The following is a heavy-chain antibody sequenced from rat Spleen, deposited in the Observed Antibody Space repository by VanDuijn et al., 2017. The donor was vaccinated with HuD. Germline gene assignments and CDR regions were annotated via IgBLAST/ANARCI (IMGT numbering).Heavy chain of an antibody. CDR1: GFTFSDYN. D-gene: IGHD1-3*01. Sequence: EVQLVESGGGLVQPGRSLKLSCAASGFTFSDYNMAWVRQAPKKGLEWVATISYDGSSTYYRDSVKGRFTISIDNTKSTLYLQMDSLRSEDTATYYCARHNYGSYGWFAYWGQGTLVTVSS. CDR3: ARHNYGSYGWFAY. J-gene: IGHJ3*01. V-gene: IGHV5-7*01. CDR2: ISYDGSST.